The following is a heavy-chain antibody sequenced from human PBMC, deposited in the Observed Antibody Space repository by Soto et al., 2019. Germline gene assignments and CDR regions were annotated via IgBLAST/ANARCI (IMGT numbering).Heavy chain of an antibody. D-gene: IGHD7-27*01. CDR3: ARDLTKRGESYVRNMAV. V-gene: IGHV3-30*14. CDR1: GFTFSSYA. CDR2: ISYDGSHK. Sequence: QEQLVESGGGVVQPGGSLRLSCTASGFTFSSYAIHWVRQAPGKGLDWVAVISYDGSHKYYADAVKGRFTISRDNSKNTLYLQMTSLRAEDTAVYYCARDLTKRGESYVRNMAVWGQGTTVTVSS. J-gene: IGHJ6*02.